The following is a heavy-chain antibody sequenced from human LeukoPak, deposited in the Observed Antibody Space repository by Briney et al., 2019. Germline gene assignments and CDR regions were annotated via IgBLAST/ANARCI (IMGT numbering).Heavy chain of an antibody. CDR3: ASPSYSGGWYYLDY. CDR2: IKQDGSET. CDR1: GFTFSSYW. J-gene: IGHJ4*02. D-gene: IGHD6-13*01. Sequence: GGSLRLSCAASGFTFSSYWMNWVHQAPGKGLEWVAKIKQDGSETYYVDSVKGRFSISRDNAKNSLYLQMNSLRAEDTAMYYCASPSYSGGWYYLDYWGQGTLVTVSS. V-gene: IGHV3-7*01.